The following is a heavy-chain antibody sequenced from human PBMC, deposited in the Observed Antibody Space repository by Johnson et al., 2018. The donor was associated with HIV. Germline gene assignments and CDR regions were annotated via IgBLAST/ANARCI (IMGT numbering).Heavy chain of an antibody. Sequence: QVQLVESGGGVVQPGRSLRLSCAASGFTFSSYALHWVRQAPGKGLEWVALISYDGSNIYYADSVKGRFTISRDNSKNTLFLQMSGLTAEDTAVYYCARSYSSSWFDAFDIWGQGTMVTVSS. CDR2: ISYDGSNI. D-gene: IGHD6-13*01. CDR1: GFTFSSYA. CDR3: ARSYSSSWFDAFDI. V-gene: IGHV3-30-3*01. J-gene: IGHJ3*02.